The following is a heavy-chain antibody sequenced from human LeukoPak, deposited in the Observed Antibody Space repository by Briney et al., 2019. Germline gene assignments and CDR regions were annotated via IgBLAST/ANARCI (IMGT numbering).Heavy chain of an antibody. D-gene: IGHD6-19*01. J-gene: IGHJ4*02. V-gene: IGHV4-59*01. CDR1: GGSISSDY. Sequence: SETLSLTCTVSGGSISSDYWSWLRQPPGKGLEWIAYINNNRRTNYNPSLKSRATISGDTSKNRFSLRLTSVTPADTAVYYCAKGAGWYEYWGQGTLVTVSS. CDR2: INNNRRT. CDR3: AKGAGWYEY.